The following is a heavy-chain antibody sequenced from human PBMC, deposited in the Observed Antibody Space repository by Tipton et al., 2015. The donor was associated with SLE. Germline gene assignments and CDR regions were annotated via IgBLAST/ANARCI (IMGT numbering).Heavy chain of an antibody. CDR2: IYHSRST. V-gene: IGHV4-38-2*02. D-gene: IGHD2-21*02. Sequence: TLSLTCTVSGYSISRGYFWAWIRQSPGKGLEWIANIYHSRSTYYNPSLKSRVTISVDTTKNQFSLKLTSVTAADTAVYYCARRRTATWEGWFDPWGQGALVTVSS. CDR1: GYSISRGYF. J-gene: IGHJ5*02. CDR3: ARRRTATWEGWFDP.